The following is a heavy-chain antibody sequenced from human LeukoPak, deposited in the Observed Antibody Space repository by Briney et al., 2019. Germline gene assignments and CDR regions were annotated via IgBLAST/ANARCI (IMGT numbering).Heavy chain of an antibody. CDR1: GGTFSSYA. J-gene: IGHJ4*02. CDR2: IIPIFGTA. Sequence: SVKVSCKASGGTFSSYAISWVRQAPGQGLEWMGGIIPIFGTANYAQKFQGRVTITADKSTSTAYMELSSLRSEDTAVYYCARGITYYYDSSGYQNFDYWGQGTLVTVSS. V-gene: IGHV1-69*06. D-gene: IGHD3-22*01. CDR3: ARGITYYYDSSGYQNFDY.